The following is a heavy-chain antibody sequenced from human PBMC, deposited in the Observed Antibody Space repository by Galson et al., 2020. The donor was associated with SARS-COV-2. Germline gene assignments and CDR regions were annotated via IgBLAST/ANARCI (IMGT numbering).Heavy chain of an antibody. Sequence: AGSLRLSCAASGFTFSSYGMHWVRQAPGKGLEWVAVIWYDGSNKYYADSVKGRFTISRDNSKNTLYLQMNSLRAEDTAVYYCARDQLTTGWYFDLWGRGTLVTVSS. V-gene: IGHV3-33*01. CDR2: IWYDGSNK. J-gene: IGHJ2*01. CDR3: ARDQLTTGWYFDL. CDR1: GFTFSSYG. D-gene: IGHD3-22*01.